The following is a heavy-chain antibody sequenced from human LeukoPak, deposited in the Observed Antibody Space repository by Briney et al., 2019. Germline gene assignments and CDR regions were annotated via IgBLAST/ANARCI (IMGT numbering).Heavy chain of an antibody. CDR2: IYYSGST. CDR1: GGSISSGDYY. CDR3: ARGRIVVVPAAMKFLGWFDP. J-gene: IGHJ5*02. V-gene: IGHV4-30-4*01. D-gene: IGHD2-2*01. Sequence: PSQTLSLTCTVSGGSISSGDYYWSWIRQPPGKGLEWIGYIYYSGSTYYNLSLKSRVTISVDTSKNQFSLKLSSVTAADTAVYYCARGRIVVVPAAMKFLGWFDPWGQGTLVTVSS.